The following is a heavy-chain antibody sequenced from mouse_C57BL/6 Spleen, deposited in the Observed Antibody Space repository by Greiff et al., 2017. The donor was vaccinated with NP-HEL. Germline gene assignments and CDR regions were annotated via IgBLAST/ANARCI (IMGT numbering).Heavy chain of an antibody. D-gene: IGHD2-1*01. J-gene: IGHJ4*01. V-gene: IGHV1-80*01. Sequence: QVQLQQSGAELVKPGASVKISCKASGYAFSSYWMNWVKQRPGKGLEWIGQIYPGDGDTNYNGKFKGKATLTADKSSSTAYMQLSILTSEDTAVYFRARSYGNYDGYAMDYWGQGTSVTVSS. CDR3: ARSYGNYDGYAMDY. CDR2: IYPGDGDT. CDR1: GYAFSSYW.